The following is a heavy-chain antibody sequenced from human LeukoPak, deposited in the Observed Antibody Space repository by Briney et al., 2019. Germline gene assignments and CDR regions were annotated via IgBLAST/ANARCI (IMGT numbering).Heavy chain of an antibody. CDR1: GYTFTSYD. Sequence: ASVKVSCKASGYTFTSYDINWVRQAPGQGLEWMGWINPNSGGTNYAQKFQGRVTMTRDTSISTAYMELSRLRSDDTAVYYCARVGTTVTPVDYWGQGTLVTVSS. V-gene: IGHV1-2*02. D-gene: IGHD4-17*01. CDR3: ARVGTTVTPVDY. CDR2: INPNSGGT. J-gene: IGHJ4*02.